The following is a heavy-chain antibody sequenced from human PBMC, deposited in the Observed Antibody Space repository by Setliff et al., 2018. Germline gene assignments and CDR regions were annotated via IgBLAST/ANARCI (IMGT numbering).Heavy chain of an antibody. Sequence: VGSLSLSCAASGFTFSSYAMHWVRQAPGKGLEWVAVISYDGSNKYYADSVKGRFTISRDNSKNTLYLQMNSLRAEDTAVYYCARGYGMITFGGAEPLPDYWGQGTLVTVSS. CDR3: ARGYGMITFGGAEPLPDY. D-gene: IGHD3-16*01. CDR2: ISYDGSNK. CDR1: GFTFSSYA. V-gene: IGHV3-30-3*01. J-gene: IGHJ4*02.